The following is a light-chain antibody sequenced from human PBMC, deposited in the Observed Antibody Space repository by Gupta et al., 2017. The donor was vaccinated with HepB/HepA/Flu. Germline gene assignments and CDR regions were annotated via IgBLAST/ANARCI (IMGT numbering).Light chain of an antibody. Sequence: DIQMTQSPSSLSASVGDRATITCRASQSISSYLNWYQQKPGKAPKLLIYAASRLQSGVPSRFSGSGSGTDFTLTISRLQPEDFATYFCQQSYSTPYTFGRGTKVEIK. CDR2: AAS. CDR3: QQSYSTPYT. J-gene: IGKJ4*01. V-gene: IGKV1-39*01. CDR1: QSISSY.